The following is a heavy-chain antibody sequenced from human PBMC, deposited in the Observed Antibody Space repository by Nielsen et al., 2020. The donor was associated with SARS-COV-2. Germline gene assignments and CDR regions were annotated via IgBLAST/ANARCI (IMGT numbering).Heavy chain of an antibody. V-gene: IGHV1-18*01. CDR3: ASRRYSYGSAAFDI. Sequence: ASVKVSCKASGYTFTTYGIMWVRQAPEQGLEWTGWITTSNGNTNYAQKFQGRVTMTADTSTTTAYMELRSLRSDDTAVYYCASRRYSYGSAAFDIWGQGTMVTVSS. CDR1: GYTFTTYG. CDR2: ITTSNGNT. D-gene: IGHD5-18*01. J-gene: IGHJ3*02.